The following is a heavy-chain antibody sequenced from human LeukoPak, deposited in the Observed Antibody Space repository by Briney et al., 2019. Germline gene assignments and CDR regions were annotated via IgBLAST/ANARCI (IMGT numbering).Heavy chain of an antibody. Sequence: GGSLRLSCVASGFTFTTYSFNWVRQAPGKGLEWVSSISSTSSYIYYADSVKGRFTLSRDNAKNSIYLQMDSLRAEDTAVYYCTSRGDFWSGYWAMNVWGQGTTVIVSS. J-gene: IGHJ6*02. D-gene: IGHD3-3*01. CDR1: GFTFTTYS. CDR3: TSRGDFWSGYWAMNV. CDR2: ISSTSSYI. V-gene: IGHV3-21*01.